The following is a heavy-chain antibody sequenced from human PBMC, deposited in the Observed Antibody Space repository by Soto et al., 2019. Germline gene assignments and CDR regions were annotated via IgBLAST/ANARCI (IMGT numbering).Heavy chain of an antibody. Sequence: ASVKVSCKASGGTFSSYAISWVRQAPGQGLEWMGRIIPILGIANYAQKFQGRVTITADKSTSTAYMELSSLRSEDTAVYYCARERVRVIELTYYYYGMDVWGQGTTVTVSS. CDR2: IIPILGIA. CDR1: GGTFSSYA. J-gene: IGHJ6*02. D-gene: IGHD3-10*01. V-gene: IGHV1-69*04. CDR3: ARERVRVIELTYYYYGMDV.